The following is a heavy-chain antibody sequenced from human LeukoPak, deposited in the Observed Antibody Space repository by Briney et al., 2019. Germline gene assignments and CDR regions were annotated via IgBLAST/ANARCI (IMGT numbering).Heavy chain of an antibody. Sequence: TSETLSLTCTVSGGSISSYYWSWIRQPPGKGLEWIGYIYYSGSTNYNPSLKSRVTISVDTSKNQFSLKLSSVTAADTAVYYCARYFGVHGVFDPWGQGTLVTVSS. D-gene: IGHD3-16*01. J-gene: IGHJ5*02. CDR1: GGSISSYY. CDR2: IYYSGST. CDR3: ARYFGVHGVFDP. V-gene: IGHV4-59*01.